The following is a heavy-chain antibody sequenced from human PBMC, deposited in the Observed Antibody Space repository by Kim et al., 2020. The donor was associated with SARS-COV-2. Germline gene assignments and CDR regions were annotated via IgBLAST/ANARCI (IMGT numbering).Heavy chain of an antibody. CDR2: INPNSGGT. J-gene: IGHJ4*02. CDR3: AGARGENYYDSSGYYC. V-gene: IGHV1-2*06. D-gene: IGHD3-22*01. Sequence: ASVKVSCKASGYTFTGYYMHWVRQAPGQGLEWMGRINPNSGGTNYAQKFQGRVTMTRDTSISTAYMELSRLRSDDTAVYYCAGARGENYYDSSGYYCWGQGTLVTVSS. CDR1: GYTFTGYY.